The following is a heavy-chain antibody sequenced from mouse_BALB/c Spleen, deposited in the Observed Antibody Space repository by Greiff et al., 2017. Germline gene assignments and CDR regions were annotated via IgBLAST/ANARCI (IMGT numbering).Heavy chain of an antibody. J-gene: IGHJ4*01. D-gene: IGHD2-4*01. Sequence: EVQLVESGPSLVKPSQTLSLTCSVTGDSITSGYWNWIRKFPGNKLEYMGYISYSGSTYYNPSLKSRISITRDTSKNHYYLQLNSVTTEDTATYYCARWRDYDSYAMDYWGQGTSVTVSS. CDR1: GDSITSGY. V-gene: IGHV3-8*02. CDR2: ISYSGST. CDR3: ARWRDYDSYAMDY.